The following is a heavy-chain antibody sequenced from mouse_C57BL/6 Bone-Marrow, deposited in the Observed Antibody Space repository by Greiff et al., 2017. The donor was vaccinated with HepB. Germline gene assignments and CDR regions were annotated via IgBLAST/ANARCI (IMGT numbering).Heavy chain of an antibody. CDR1: GYAFTNYL. CDR3: ATGYYYGSSYVFDY. D-gene: IGHD1-1*01. Sequence: QVQLQQSGAELVRPGTSVKVSCKASGYAFTNYLIEWVKQRPGQGLEWIGVINPGSGGTNYNEKFKGKATLTADKSSSTAYMQLSSLTSEDSAVYFCATGYYYGSSYVFDYWGQGTTLTVSS. CDR2: INPGSGGT. V-gene: IGHV1-54*01. J-gene: IGHJ2*01.